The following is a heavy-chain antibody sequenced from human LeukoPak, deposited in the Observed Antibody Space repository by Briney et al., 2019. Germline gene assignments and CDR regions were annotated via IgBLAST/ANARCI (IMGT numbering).Heavy chain of an antibody. J-gene: IGHJ4*02. Sequence: PGGSLRLSCAASGFTFDDYAMHWVRQAPGKGLEWVSGISWNSGSTGYADSVKGRFTISRDNAKNSLYLQMNSLRAEDTALYYCAKDLAGGTFDYWGQGTLVTVSS. V-gene: IGHV3-9*01. CDR2: ISWNSGST. D-gene: IGHD1-1*01. CDR1: GFTFDDYA. CDR3: AKDLAGGTFDY.